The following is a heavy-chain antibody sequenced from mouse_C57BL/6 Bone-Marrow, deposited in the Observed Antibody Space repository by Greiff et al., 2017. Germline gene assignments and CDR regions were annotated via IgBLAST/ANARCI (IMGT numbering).Heavy chain of an antibody. J-gene: IGHJ1*03. CDR2: ISNGGGST. Sequence: EVMLVESGGGLVQPGGSLKLSCAASGFTFSDYYMYWVRQTPEKRLEWVAYISNGGGSTYYPDTVKGRFTISRDNAKNTLYLQMSRLKSEDTAMYYCARRYSNYWYFDVWGTGTTVTVSS. D-gene: IGHD2-5*01. CDR1: GFTFSDYY. V-gene: IGHV5-12*01. CDR3: ARRYSNYWYFDV.